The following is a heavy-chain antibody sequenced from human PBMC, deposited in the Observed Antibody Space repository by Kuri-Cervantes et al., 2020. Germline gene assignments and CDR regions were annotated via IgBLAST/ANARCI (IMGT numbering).Heavy chain of an antibody. CDR3: ASVVVVPAFAYYGMDV. V-gene: IGHV4-30-2*01. J-gene: IGHJ6*02. D-gene: IGHD2-2*01. Sequence: SETLSLTCALSGGSISSGGYSWSWIRQPPGKGLEWIGYIYHSGSTYYNPSLKSRVTISVDRSKNQFSLKLSSVTAADTAVYYCASVVVVPAFAYYGMDVWGQGTTVTVSS. CDR1: GGSISSGGYS. CDR2: IYHSGST.